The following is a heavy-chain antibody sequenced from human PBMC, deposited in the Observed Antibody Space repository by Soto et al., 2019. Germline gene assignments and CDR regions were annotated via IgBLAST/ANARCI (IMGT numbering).Heavy chain of an antibody. J-gene: IGHJ2*01. D-gene: IGHD6-13*01. CDR2: IIPIFGTA. V-gene: IGHV1-69*12. CDR3: ARVQGSSWYGGFVRYWYFDL. Sequence: QVQLVQSGAEVKKPGSSVKVSCKASGGTFSSYAISWVRQAPGQGLEWMGGIIPIFGTANYAQKFQGRVTITADESTSTAYMALSSLRSEDTAVYYCARVQGSSWYGGFVRYWYFDLWGRGTLVTVSS. CDR1: GGTFSSYA.